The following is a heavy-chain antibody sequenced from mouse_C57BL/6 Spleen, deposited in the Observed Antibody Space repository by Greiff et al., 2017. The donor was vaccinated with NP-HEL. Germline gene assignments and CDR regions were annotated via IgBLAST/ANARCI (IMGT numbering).Heavy chain of an antibody. V-gene: IGHV5-12*01. CDR1: GFTFSDYY. CDR3: ARREGYGNYDWYFDV. D-gene: IGHD2-1*01. Sequence: EVKLMESGGGLVQPGGSLKLSCAASGFTFSDYYMYWVRQTPEKRLEWVAYISNGGGSTYYPDTVKGRFTISRDNAKNTLYLQMSRLKSEDTAMYYGARREGYGNYDWYFDVWGTGTTVTVSS. CDR2: ISNGGGST. J-gene: IGHJ1*03.